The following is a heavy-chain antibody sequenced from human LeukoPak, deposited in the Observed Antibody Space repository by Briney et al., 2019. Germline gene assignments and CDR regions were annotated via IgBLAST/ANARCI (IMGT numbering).Heavy chain of an antibody. J-gene: IGHJ5*02. Sequence: ASVKVSCKASGYTFTTYAIHWVRQAPGQRLEWMGWINAGNGNTKYSQEFQGRVTMTRDTSISTAYMELSRLRSDDTAVYYCARDEGETGSFSPSDWFDPWGQGTLVTVSS. CDR2: INAGNGNT. V-gene: IGHV1-3*01. CDR3: ARDEGETGSFSPSDWFDP. D-gene: IGHD3-10*01. CDR1: GYTFTTYA.